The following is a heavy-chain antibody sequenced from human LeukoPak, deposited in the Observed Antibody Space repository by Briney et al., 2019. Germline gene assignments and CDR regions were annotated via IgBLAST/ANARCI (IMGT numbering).Heavy chain of an antibody. CDR1: GYTFTAYY. V-gene: IGHV1-2*06. CDR3: ARPTYSSAWNGDY. Sequence: ASVKVSCKASGYTFTAYYMHWVRQAPGQGLEWMGRINPNSGGTNYAQNFQGRVTMTRDTSISTAYMELSSLRSDDTAVYYCARPTYSSAWNGDYWGQGTLATVSS. CDR2: INPNSGGT. J-gene: IGHJ4*02. D-gene: IGHD6-19*01.